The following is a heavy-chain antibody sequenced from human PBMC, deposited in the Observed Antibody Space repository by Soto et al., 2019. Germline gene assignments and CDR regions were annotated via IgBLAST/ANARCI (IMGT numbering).Heavy chain of an antibody. J-gene: IGHJ6*02. D-gene: IGHD5-18*01. V-gene: IGHV3-11*01. CDR2: ISSSGSTI. CDR1: GFTFSDYY. CDR3: AREIVDTAMVTYHYYYGMDV. Sequence: QVQLVESGGGLVKPGGSLRLSCAASGFTFSDYYMSWIRQAPGKGLEWVSYISSSGSTIYYADSVKGRFTISRDNAKNSLYLQMNSLRAEATAVYYCAREIVDTAMVTYHYYYGMDVWGQGTTVTVSS.